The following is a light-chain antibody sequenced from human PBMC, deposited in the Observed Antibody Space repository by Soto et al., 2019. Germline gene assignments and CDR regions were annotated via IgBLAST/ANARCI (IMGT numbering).Light chain of an antibody. V-gene: IGKV3-15*01. Sequence: EIVMTQSPATLSLSPGERATLSCRASQSSSINLAWYQQNPGQAPRLLIYGASTRATGVPARFSGSGSGTEFTLTISSLQSEDFAVYYCQQYNNWPPYTFGQGTKLEI. J-gene: IGKJ2*01. CDR1: QSSSIN. CDR3: QQYNNWPPYT. CDR2: GAS.